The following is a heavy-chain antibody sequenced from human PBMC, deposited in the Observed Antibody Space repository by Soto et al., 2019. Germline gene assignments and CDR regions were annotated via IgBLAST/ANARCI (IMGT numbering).Heavy chain of an antibody. CDR1: GFSLSSSGVG. D-gene: IGHD2-15*01. CDR2: IYWDEDK. Sequence: QITLKESGPTLVKPTQTLTLTCTFSGFSLSSSGVGVGWIRQPPGKAPEWLALIYWDEDKRYSPSLKTRLTISKDSSTNEVVLTMTNMDPVDTGTYYCAHSGGRGAGMDVWDLGTTVTVSS. CDR3: AHSGGRGAGMDV. J-gene: IGHJ6*02. V-gene: IGHV2-5*02.